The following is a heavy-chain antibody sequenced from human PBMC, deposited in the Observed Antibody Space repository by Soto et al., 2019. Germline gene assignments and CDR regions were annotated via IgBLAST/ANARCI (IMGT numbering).Heavy chain of an antibody. Sequence: ASVKVSCKASGYTFTSYYMHWVRQAPGQGLEWMGIINPSGGSTSYAQKFQGRVTMTRDTSTSTVYMELSSLRSEDTAVYYCASNGYSSTCHSWFAPWGQGTLVTVSS. D-gene: IGHD6-13*01. CDR2: INPSGGST. CDR3: ASNGYSSTCHSWFAP. J-gene: IGHJ5*02. V-gene: IGHV1-46*03. CDR1: GYTFTSYY.